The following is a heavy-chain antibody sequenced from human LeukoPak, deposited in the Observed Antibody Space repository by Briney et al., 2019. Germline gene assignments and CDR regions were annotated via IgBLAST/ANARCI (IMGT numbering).Heavy chain of an antibody. CDR1: GFTFSSYW. D-gene: IGHD5-24*01. CDR2: IKQDGSEK. J-gene: IGHJ4*02. CDR3: GRDSSRDGYTLFDY. V-gene: IGHV3-7*01. Sequence: GGSLRLSCAASGFTFSSYWMSWVRQAPGKGLEWVANIKQDGSEKYYVDSVKGRFTISRDNAKNSLYLQMNSLRAEDTAVYYCGRDSSRDGYTLFDYWGQGTLVTVSS.